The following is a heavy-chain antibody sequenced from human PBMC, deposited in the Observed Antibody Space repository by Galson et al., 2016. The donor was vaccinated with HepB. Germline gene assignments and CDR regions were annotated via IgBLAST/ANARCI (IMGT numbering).Heavy chain of an antibody. CDR1: GYTFKSFG. D-gene: IGHD2-15*01. CDR3: AREGWYLDY. V-gene: IGHV1-18*01. J-gene: IGHJ4*02. CDR2: ISAHNGNT. Sequence: SVKVSCKASGYTFKSFGISWVRQAPGQGLEWLRWISAHNGNTNYAQTLQGRVTMTTDAFTTTAYMELRSLRSDDTAVYYCAREGWYLDYWGQGTLVTVSS.